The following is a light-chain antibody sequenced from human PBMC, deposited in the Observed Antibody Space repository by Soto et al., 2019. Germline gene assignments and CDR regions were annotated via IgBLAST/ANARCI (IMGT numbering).Light chain of an antibody. CDR1: RDINKW. Sequence: DIRMTQSPSSVSASVGDRVTITCRASRDINKWLAWHQQKPGKAPNLLIFSASSLQSGVPSRFSGSGSGTDFTLTITNLQPEDVAIYYCQQAHSFPLTFGPGTKVDLK. V-gene: IGKV1-12*01. CDR3: QQAHSFPLT. J-gene: IGKJ3*01. CDR2: SAS.